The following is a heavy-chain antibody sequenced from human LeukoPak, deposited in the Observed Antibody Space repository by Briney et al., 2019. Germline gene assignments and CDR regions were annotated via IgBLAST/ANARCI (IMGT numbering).Heavy chain of an antibody. CDR2: LSYSGSP. J-gene: IGHJ4*02. CDR3: ARGKYDILTGYYYHLDY. CDR1: GGSISNTAYY. D-gene: IGHD3-9*01. Sequence: SETLSLTCTVSGGSISNTAYYWGWIRQPPGKGLEWIGSLSYSGSPYYNPSLKSRVTISGDMSKNQFSLKLSSVTAADTAVYFCARGKYDILTGYYYHLDYWGQGNLVTVSS. V-gene: IGHV4-39*01.